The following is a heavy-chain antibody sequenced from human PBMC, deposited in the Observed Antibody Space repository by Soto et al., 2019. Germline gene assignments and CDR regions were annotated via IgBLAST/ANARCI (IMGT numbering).Heavy chain of an antibody. CDR1: GFTFSSYA. Sequence: GGSLRLSCSASGFTFSSYAMSWFRQAPGKGLEWVSAISGSGGSTYYADSVKGRFTISRDNSKNTLYLQMNSLRAEDTAVYYCAKGYQPNWFDPWGQGTLVTVSS. CDR2: ISGSGGST. D-gene: IGHD2-2*01. J-gene: IGHJ5*02. CDR3: AKGYQPNWFDP. V-gene: IGHV3-23*01.